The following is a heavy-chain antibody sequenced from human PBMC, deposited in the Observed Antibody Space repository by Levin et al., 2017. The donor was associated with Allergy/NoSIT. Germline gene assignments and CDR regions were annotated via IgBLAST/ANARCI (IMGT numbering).Heavy chain of an antibody. V-gene: IGHV4-39*01. J-gene: IGHJ4*02. CDR3: ARRPRSYYDSSGYYN. Sequence: SETLSLTCTVSGGSISSSSYYWVWIRQPPGKELEWIGSIYYSGNTYYNPSLKSLVTISVDTSKNQFSLKLSSVTAADTAVYYCARRPRSYYDSSGYYNWGQGTLVTVSS. CDR1: GGSISSSSYY. D-gene: IGHD3-22*01. CDR2: IYYSGNT.